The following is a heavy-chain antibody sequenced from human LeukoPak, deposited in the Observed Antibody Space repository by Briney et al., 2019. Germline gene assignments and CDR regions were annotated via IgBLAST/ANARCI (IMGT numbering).Heavy chain of an antibody. Sequence: ASVTVSCKASGYTFTSYGISWVRQAPGQGLEWMGWISAYNGNKNYAQKLQGRVTMTTETSTSTAYMELRSLRSDDTAVYYCAREGAADYYYYYGMDVWGQGTTVTVSS. CDR1: GYTFTSYG. D-gene: IGHD6-13*01. V-gene: IGHV1-18*01. CDR2: ISAYNGNK. J-gene: IGHJ6*02. CDR3: AREGAADYYYYYGMDV.